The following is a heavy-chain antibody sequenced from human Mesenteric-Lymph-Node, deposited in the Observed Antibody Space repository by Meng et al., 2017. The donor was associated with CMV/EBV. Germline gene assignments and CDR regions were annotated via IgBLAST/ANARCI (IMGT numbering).Heavy chain of an antibody. CDR1: GYSFTSYW. CDR3: ARGPSSTLYPLWLDY. V-gene: IGHV5-51*01. J-gene: IGHJ4*02. Sequence: QVSCQASGYSFTSYWIAWMRQTPGKGLEWMGVIYPGDSDTIYSPSFQGQVTILADNSLTTAYLQWSSLKASDTAMYYCARGPSSTLYPLWLDYWGRGTLVTVSS. D-gene: IGHD2-2*01. CDR2: IYPGDSDT.